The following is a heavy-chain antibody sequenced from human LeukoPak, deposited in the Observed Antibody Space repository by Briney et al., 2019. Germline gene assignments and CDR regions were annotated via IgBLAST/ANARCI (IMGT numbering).Heavy chain of an antibody. D-gene: IGHD3-16*01. CDR1: GFTFSSYW. V-gene: IGHV3-74*01. CDR2: INSDGSST. J-gene: IGHJ4*02. CDR3: AGERSDMIGD. Sequence: GGSLRLSCAVSGFTFSSYWMHWVRQALGKGLVWVSRINSDGSSTSYADSVKGRFTISRDNAKNTLYLQMNSLRAEDTAVYYWAGERSDMIGDWGQGTLVTVSS.